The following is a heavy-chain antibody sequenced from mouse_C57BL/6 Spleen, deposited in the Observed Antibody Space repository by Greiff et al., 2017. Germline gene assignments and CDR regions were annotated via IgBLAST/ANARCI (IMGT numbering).Heavy chain of an antibody. CDR1: GYTFTSYD. V-gene: IGHV1-85*01. Sequence: QVQLKESGPELVKPGASVKLSCKASGYTFTSYDINWVKQRPGQGLEWIGWIYPRDGSTKYNEKFKGKATLTVDTSSSTAYMELHSLTSEDSAVYFCARGGLGRGREYFDYWGQGTTLTVSS. D-gene: IGHD4-1*01. J-gene: IGHJ2*01. CDR3: ARGGLGRGREYFDY. CDR2: IYPRDGST.